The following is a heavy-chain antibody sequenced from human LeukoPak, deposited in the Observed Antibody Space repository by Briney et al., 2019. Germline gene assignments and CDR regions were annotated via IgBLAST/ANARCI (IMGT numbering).Heavy chain of an antibody. CDR3: ARDDYGGNSYDY. V-gene: IGHV1-2*02. J-gene: IGHJ4*02. CDR2: INPNSGGT. CDR1: GYTFTGYY. D-gene: IGHD4-23*01. Sequence: ASVKVSCKASGYTFTGYYMHWVRQAPGQGPEWMGWINPNSGGTNYAQKFQGRVTMTRDTSIITAYMELSRLRSDDTAVYYCARDDYGGNSYDYWGQGTLVTVSS.